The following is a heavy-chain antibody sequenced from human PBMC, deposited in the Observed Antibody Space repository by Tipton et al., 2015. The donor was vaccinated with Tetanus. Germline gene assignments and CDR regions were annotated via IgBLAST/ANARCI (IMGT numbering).Heavy chain of an antibody. CDR3: GTLVRGVLLTRVIEH. D-gene: IGHD3-10*01. CDR1: GFNFAHYG. J-gene: IGHJ3*01. Sequence: SLRLSCAASGFNFAHYGMHWVRQAPGKGLEWVAVIFDDGSNTIYVADSVKGRLTPSRDNAKNSLYLRMDNLRVEDTAVYYCGTLVRGVLLTRVIEHWSQGTMVTVS. V-gene: IGHV3-33*03. CDR2: IFDDGSNT.